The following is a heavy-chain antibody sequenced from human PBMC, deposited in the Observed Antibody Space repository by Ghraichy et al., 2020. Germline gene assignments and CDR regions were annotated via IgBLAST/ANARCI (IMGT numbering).Heavy chain of an antibody. J-gene: IGHJ4*02. CDR1: GGSFSAYY. Sequence: ESLNISCAVYGGSFSAYYWSWIRQPPGKGLEWIGEINHSGSTNYNPSLKSRVTISGDTSKNQFSLKLSSVTAADTAVYYCARGPYNYGPSWMDYWGQGTLVTVSS. D-gene: IGHD5-18*01. CDR2: INHSGST. V-gene: IGHV4-34*01. CDR3: ARGPYNYGPSWMDY.